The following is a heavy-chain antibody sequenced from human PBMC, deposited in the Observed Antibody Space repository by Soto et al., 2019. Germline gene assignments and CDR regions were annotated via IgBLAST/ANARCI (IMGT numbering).Heavy chain of an antibody. Sequence: PGGSLRLSCAASGFTVSSNYMSWVRQAPGKGLEWVSVIYSGGSTYYADSVKGRFTISRDNSKNTLYLQMNSLRAEDTAVYYCARDTMTATYAFDIWGQGTMVTVS. CDR2: IYSGGST. CDR1: GFTVSSNY. V-gene: IGHV3-53*01. CDR3: ARDTMTATYAFDI. J-gene: IGHJ3*02.